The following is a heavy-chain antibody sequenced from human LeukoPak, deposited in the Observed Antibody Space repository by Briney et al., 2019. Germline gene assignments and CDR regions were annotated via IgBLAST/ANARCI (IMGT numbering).Heavy chain of an antibody. J-gene: IGHJ6*03. V-gene: IGHV4-34*01. CDR1: SGSFSGYY. CDR2: INHSGST. Sequence: PSETLSLTCAVYSGSFSGYYWSWIRQPPGKGLEWIGEINHSGSTNYNPSLKSRVTISVDTSKNQFSLKLSSVTAADTAVYYCASSYYDFWSGYSPYYYMDVWGKGTTVTVSS. D-gene: IGHD3-3*01. CDR3: ASSYYDFWSGYSPYYYMDV.